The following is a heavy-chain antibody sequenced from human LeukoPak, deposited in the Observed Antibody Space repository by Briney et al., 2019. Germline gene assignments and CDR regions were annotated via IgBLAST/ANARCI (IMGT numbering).Heavy chain of an antibody. D-gene: IGHD3-3*01. J-gene: IGHJ5*02. V-gene: IGHV3-21*06. CDR3: ARTLFGAYNWFDP. Sequence: GGSLRLSCAASGFTFSSYGMNWVRQAPGKGLEWVSSISSTSNYINYADSVKGRFTISRDNAKSSLYLRMNSLRVEDTAVYFCARTLFGAYNWFDPWGQGALVTVSS. CDR2: ISSTSNYI. CDR1: GFTFSSYG.